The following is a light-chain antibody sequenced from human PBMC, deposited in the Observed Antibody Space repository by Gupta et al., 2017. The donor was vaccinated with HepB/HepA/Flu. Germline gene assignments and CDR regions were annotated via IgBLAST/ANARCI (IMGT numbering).Light chain of an antibody. V-gene: IGLV2-14*01. J-gene: IGLJ2*01. CDR3: CACTSSSTVV. CDR2: DVT. CDR1: SSDVGGYNF. Sequence: QSALTQPASVSGSPGQSITISCTGTSSDVGGYNFVSWYQQHPGKAPKLIIYDVTNRPSGVSNRFSGSKSGNTASLTISGLQDEDEADYYGCACTSSSTVVFGGGTKLTVL.